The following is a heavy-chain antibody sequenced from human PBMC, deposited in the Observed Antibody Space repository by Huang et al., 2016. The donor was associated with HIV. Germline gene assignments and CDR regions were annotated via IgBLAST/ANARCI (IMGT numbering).Heavy chain of an antibody. J-gene: IGHJ1*01. V-gene: IGHV3-33*08. CDR2: IRYDGSNK. Sequence: QVQLVESGGGVVQPGRSLRLSCAASGFTFSSYGVHWVRQVPGKGMEGVSVIRYDGSNKYYADSVKGRFTISRDKSKNTLYLQMNSLKTEDTAVYYCALKGDSSGWEYFRHWGQGTLVTVSS. D-gene: IGHD6-19*01. CDR3: ALKGDSSGWEYFRH. CDR1: GFTFSSYG.